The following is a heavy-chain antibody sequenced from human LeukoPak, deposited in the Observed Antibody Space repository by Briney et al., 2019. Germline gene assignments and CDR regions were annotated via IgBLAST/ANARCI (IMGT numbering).Heavy chain of an antibody. CDR1: GFTFNSYW. Sequence: GRSLRLSCAASGFTFNSYWMTWVRQAPGKGLEWVANIKQDGSEKYYVDSVKGRFTISRDNAKNSLYLQMNSLRAEDTAVYYCMAESSSPWEGYWGQGTLVTVSS. V-gene: IGHV3-7*01. J-gene: IGHJ4*02. CDR2: IKQDGSEK. D-gene: IGHD6-6*01. CDR3: MAESSSPWEGY.